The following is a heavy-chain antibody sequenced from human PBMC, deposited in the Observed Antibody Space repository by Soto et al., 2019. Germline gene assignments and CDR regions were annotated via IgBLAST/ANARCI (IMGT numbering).Heavy chain of an antibody. V-gene: IGHV4-4*02. Sequence: KASETLSLTCAVSGGSISSSNWWSWVRQPPGKGLEWIGEIYHSGSTNYNPSLKSRVTISVYKSKNQFSLKLSSVTAADTAVYYCARDRTDDILTGYPLLDYYGMDVWGQGTTVTVSS. CDR1: GGSISSSNW. D-gene: IGHD3-9*01. J-gene: IGHJ6*02. CDR3: ARDRTDDILTGYPLLDYYGMDV. CDR2: IYHSGST.